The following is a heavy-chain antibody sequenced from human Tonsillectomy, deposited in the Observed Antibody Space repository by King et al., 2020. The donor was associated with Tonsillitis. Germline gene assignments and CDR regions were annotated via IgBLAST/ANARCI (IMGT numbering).Heavy chain of an antibody. CDR2: ISGSGGST. Sequence: VQLVESGGGLVQPGGSLRLSCAASGFTFSNFAISWVRQAPGKGLYWVSTISGSGGSTYYADSVKGRFTISRDNSKNTLYLQMNSLRAEDTAVYYCARAAARNGGYWGQGTLVTVSS. J-gene: IGHJ4*02. CDR1: GFTFSNFA. D-gene: IGHD2-15*01. CDR3: ARAAARNGGY. V-gene: IGHV3-23*04.